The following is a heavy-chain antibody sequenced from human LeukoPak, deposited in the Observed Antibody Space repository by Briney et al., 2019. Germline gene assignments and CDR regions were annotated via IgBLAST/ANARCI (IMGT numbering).Heavy chain of an antibody. D-gene: IGHD3-10*01. CDR1: GFTFSSYG. Sequence: GRSLRLSCAASGFTFSSYGMHRVRQAPGKGLEWVAVIWYDGSNKYYADSVKGRFTISRDNSKNTLYLQMNSLRAEDTAVDYCARGSMVRGVIQYGMDVWGQGTTVTVSS. CDR3: ARGSMVRGVIQYGMDV. CDR2: IWYDGSNK. V-gene: IGHV3-33*01. J-gene: IGHJ6*02.